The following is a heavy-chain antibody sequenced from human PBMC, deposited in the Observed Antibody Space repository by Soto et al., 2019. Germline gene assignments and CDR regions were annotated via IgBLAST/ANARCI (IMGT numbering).Heavy chain of an antibody. CDR3: ARKGVALYSDSGMDV. V-gene: IGHV1-18*01. J-gene: IGHJ6*02. CDR1: GYTFTRSG. D-gene: IGHD5-12*01. CDR2: ISSYNGDT. Sequence: QVQLVQSGAEVKKPGASVKVSCKASGYTFTRSGISWVRQAPGQGPEWMGWISSYNGDTNYAQTFQGRVTMTTDPSTSTAYMELRSLRSDDTAVYYCARKGVALYSDSGMDVWGQGTPVTVSS.